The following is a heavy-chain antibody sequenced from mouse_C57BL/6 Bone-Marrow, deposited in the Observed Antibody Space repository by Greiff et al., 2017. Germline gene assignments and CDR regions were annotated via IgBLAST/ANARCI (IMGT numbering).Heavy chain of an antibody. CDR2: ISNGGGST. V-gene: IGHV5-12*01. CDR3: ARLSYYDYDENYFDY. D-gene: IGHD2-4*01. CDR1: GFTFSDYY. Sequence: EVKLMESGGGLVQPGGSLKLSCAASGFTFSDYYMYWVRQTPEKRLEWVAYISNGGGSTYYPDTVKGRFTISRDNAKNTLYLQMSRLKSEDTAMYYCARLSYYDYDENYFDYWGQGTTLTVSS. J-gene: IGHJ2*01.